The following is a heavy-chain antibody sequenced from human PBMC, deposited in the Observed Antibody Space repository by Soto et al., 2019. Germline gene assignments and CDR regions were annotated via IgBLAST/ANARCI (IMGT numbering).Heavy chain of an antibody. Sequence: EVQLLESGGGLVQPGGSLRLSCAASGFTFSSYAMSWVRQAPGKGLEWVSSITMSGGNTYYADSVKGRFTISRDNSKNTVYLLMNRRKGQETAINYCARVGDYSYFDLWGEGTLVTVSS. J-gene: IGHJ4*02. D-gene: IGHD4-4*01. CDR2: ITMSGGNT. CDR1: GFTFSSYA. V-gene: IGHV3-23*01. CDR3: ARVGDYSYFDL.